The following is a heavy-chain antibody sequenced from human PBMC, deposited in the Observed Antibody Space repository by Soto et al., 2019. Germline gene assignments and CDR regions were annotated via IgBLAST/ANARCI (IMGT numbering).Heavy chain of an antibody. Sequence: QVQLVQSGAEVRKPGASVKVSCQTSGYTFTGYYLHWVRQAPGQGLECMGWINPNSGATKSAQTFQDRVTMTRDTSINTAYRELSSLASDDTALYYCARGLSSWGGMDVWGQGTTVTVSS. CDR2: INPNSGAT. J-gene: IGHJ6*01. CDR1: GYTFTGYY. CDR3: ARGLSSWGGMDV. D-gene: IGHD2-2*01. V-gene: IGHV1-2*02.